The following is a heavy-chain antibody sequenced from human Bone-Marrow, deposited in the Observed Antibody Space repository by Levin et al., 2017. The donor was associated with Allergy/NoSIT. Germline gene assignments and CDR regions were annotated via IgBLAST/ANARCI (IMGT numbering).Heavy chain of an antibody. CDR2: ISGSGQTI. V-gene: IGHV3-48*03. CDR1: GFTFSNYE. D-gene: IGHD3-22*01. J-gene: IGHJ4*02. CDR3: GGPLSGYYDSSGYIRH. Sequence: QAGGSLRLSCAASGFTFSNYEMNWVRQVPGKGPEWLSYISGSGQTIDYADSVKGRFIISRDNDKSSLYLQMNSLRAEDTAAYYWGGPLSGYYDSSGYIRHWGQGTLVTVSS.